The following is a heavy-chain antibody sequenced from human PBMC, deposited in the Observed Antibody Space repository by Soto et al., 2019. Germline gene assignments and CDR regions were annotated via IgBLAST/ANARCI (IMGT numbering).Heavy chain of an antibody. V-gene: IGHV2-5*02. J-gene: IGHJ4*02. CDR3: ARISSGEKFDY. CDR2: IYWDDDK. Sequence: QITLKESGPTLVKPTQTLTLTCTFSGFSLSTSGVGVGWIRQPPGKALEWLALIYWDDDKRYSPSLKSRLTNPKAAAKNQVVLTMTNMDPVHTATYYCARISSGEKFDYWGQGTLVTVSS. CDR1: GFSLSTSGVG. D-gene: IGHD6-19*01.